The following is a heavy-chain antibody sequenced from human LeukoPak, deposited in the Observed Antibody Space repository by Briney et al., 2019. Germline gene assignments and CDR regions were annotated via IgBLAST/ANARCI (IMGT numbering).Heavy chain of an antibody. CDR1: GGSFSGYY. Sequence: SETLSLTCAVYGGSFSGYYWSWIRQPPGKGLEWIGEINHSGSTNYNPSLKSRVTISVDTSKNQFSLKLSSVTAADTAVYYCARGYCGGDCRAYYYYYMDVWGKGTTVTVSS. V-gene: IGHV4-34*01. CDR3: ARGYCGGDCRAYYYYYMDV. D-gene: IGHD2-21*02. CDR2: INHSGST. J-gene: IGHJ6*03.